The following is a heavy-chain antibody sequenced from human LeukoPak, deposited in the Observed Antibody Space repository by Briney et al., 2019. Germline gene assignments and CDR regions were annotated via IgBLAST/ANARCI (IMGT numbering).Heavy chain of an antibody. V-gene: IGHV6-1*01. J-gene: IGHJ5*02. CDR1: GDSVSSNIVT. D-gene: IGHD2-2*01. CDR2: TYYRSTWYN. Sequence: SQTLSLTCAISGDSVSSNIVTGNWIRQSPSRGLEWLGRTYYRSTWYNDYAVSVRGRITVNPDTSKNQFSLHLNSVTPEDTAVYYCARRLTQYDCFDPWDQGILVTVSS. CDR3: ARRLTQYDCFDP.